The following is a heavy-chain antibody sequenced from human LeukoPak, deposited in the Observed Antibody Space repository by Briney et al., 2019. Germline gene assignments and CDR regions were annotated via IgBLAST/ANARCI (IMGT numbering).Heavy chain of an antibody. J-gene: IGHJ4*02. CDR1: GYTFTSYS. V-gene: IGHV1-18*01. Sequence: ASVEVSCKASGYTFTSYSINWVRQAPGQGLEWMGWISAYNGNTKYAQKLQGRVTMTTDTSTSTVYMELRSLRSDDTAVYYCARGLGGSGSYFLTFDYWGQGTLVTVSS. CDR3: ARGLGGSGSYFLTFDY. CDR2: ISAYNGNT. D-gene: IGHD1-26*01.